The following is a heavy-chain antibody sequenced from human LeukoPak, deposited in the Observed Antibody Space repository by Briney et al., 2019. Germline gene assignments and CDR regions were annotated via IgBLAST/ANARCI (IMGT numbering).Heavy chain of an antibody. D-gene: IGHD2-15*01. CDR2: ISGSGGST. J-gene: IGHJ4*02. CDR3: AKDVGY. Sequence: ETLSLTCTVSGGSISDSTYYWGWIRQPPGKGLEWVSTISGSGGSTYYADSVKGRFTISRDNSKNTLYLQMDSLRAEDTALYYCAKDVGYWGQGTLVTVSS. V-gene: IGHV3-23*01. CDR1: GGSISDSTYY.